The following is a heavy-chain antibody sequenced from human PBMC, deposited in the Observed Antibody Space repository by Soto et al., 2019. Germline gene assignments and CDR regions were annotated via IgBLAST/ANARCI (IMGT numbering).Heavy chain of an antibody. CDR1: GYTFTSYD. D-gene: IGHD2-15*01. CDR3: ARGEAGFCSGGSCYSGWFDP. CDR2: MNPNSGNT. V-gene: IGHV1-8*01. J-gene: IGHJ5*02. Sequence: QVQLVQSGAEVKKPGASVKVSCKASGYTFTSYDINWVRQATGQGLEWMGWMNPNSGNTGYAQKFQGRVTMTRNTSISTAYMELRSLRSQDTAVYYCARGEAGFCSGGSCYSGWFDPWGQGTLVTVSS.